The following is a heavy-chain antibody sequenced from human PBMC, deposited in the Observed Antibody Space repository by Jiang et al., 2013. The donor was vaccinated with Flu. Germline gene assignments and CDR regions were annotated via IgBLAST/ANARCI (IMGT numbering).Heavy chain of an antibody. CDR3: AHLEMATIRAALFGY. Sequence: KPTQTLTLTCTVSGFSLSNARMGVSWIRQPPGKALEWLALIYWDDDKRYSPSLKSRLTITKDTSKNQVVLTMTNMDPVDTATYYCAHLEMATIRAALFGYWGQGTLVTVSS. D-gene: IGHD5-24*01. CDR1: GFSLSNARMG. V-gene: IGHV2-5*02. CDR2: IYWDDDK. J-gene: IGHJ4*02.